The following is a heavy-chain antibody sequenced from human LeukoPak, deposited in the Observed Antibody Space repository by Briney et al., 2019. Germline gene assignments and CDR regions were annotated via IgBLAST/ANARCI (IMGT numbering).Heavy chain of an antibody. Sequence: PETLSLTCTVSGGSISSSSYYWGWIRQPPGKGLEWIGSIYYSGSTYYNPSLKSRVTISVDTSKNQFSLKLSSVTAADTAVYYCARVRVTIFGVVPTAPFDYWGQGTLVTVSS. CDR3: ARVRVTIFGVVPTAPFDY. V-gene: IGHV4-39*07. CDR2: IYYSGST. J-gene: IGHJ4*02. D-gene: IGHD3-3*01. CDR1: GGSISSSSYY.